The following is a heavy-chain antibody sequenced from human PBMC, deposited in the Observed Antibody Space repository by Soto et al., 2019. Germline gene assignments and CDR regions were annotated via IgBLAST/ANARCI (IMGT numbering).Heavy chain of an antibody. D-gene: IGHD3-22*01. J-gene: IGHJ6*02. CDR2: IYYDGTT. CDR3: ARQGRNTTIVLVKQYAADF. CDR1: SGSISSTSYY. Sequence: SKTQSLTYTVSSGSISSTSYYWAWSRQPPGKGLGWIGAIYYDGTTYYTESLKSRVSISVDTSKNQFSLKLNSVTAADTAVYFCARQGRNTTIVLVKQYAADFWGQGTAVTVSS. V-gene: IGHV4-39*01.